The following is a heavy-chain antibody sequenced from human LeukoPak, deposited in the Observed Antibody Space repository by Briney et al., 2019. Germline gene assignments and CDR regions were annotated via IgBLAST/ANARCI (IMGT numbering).Heavy chain of an antibody. CDR2: ISGSGGST. D-gene: IGHD4-17*01. V-gene: IGHV3-23*01. CDR3: AKAPCVHYAWYFDL. CDR1: GFTFSSYA. J-gene: IGHJ2*01. Sequence: GGSLRLSCAASGFTFSSYAMSWVRQAPGKGLEWVSAISGSGGSTYYADSVKGRFTISRDNSKNTLYLQMNSLRAEDTAVYYYAKAPCVHYAWYFDLWGRGTLVTVSS.